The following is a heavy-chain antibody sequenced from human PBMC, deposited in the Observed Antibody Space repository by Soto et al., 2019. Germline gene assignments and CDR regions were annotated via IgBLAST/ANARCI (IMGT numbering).Heavy chain of an antibody. CDR1: GYTFTSYG. CDR3: ARESYYDRSGCFDY. J-gene: IGHJ4*02. CDR2: ISAYNGNT. Sequence: QVQLVQSGAEVKKPRASVKVSCKASGYTFTSYGISWVRQAPGQGLEWMGWISAYNGNTNYAQKLQGRVTMTRDTSRSRGCMELRNLRSDNTAVYYGARESYYDRSGCFDYWCQGTLVTVS. V-gene: IGHV1-18*01. D-gene: IGHD3-22*01.